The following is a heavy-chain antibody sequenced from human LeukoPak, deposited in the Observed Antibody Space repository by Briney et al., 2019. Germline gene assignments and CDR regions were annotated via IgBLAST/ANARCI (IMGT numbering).Heavy chain of an antibody. Sequence: PGRSLRLSCAASGLTFSSYAMHWVRQAPGKGLEWVAVISYDGSNKYYADSVKGRFTISRDNSKNTLYLQMNSLRAEDTAVYYCARVRGVIIGYFDYWGQGTLVTVSP. J-gene: IGHJ4*02. V-gene: IGHV3-30*04. CDR2: ISYDGSNK. CDR1: GLTFSSYA. D-gene: IGHD3-10*01. CDR3: ARVRGVIIGYFDY.